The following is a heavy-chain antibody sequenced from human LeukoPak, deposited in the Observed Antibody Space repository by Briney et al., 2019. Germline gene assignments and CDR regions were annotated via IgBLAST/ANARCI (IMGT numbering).Heavy chain of an antibody. CDR3: ARAPALDHTAMVE. CDR1: GGSISSGGYS. D-gene: IGHD5-18*01. CDR2: IYHSGST. J-gene: IGHJ4*02. Sequence: SGTLSLTCAVSGGSISSGGYSWSWIRQPPGKGLEWIGYIYHSGSTYYNPSLKSRVTISVDRSKNQFSLKLSSVTAADTAVYYCARAPALDHTAMVEWGQGTLVTVSS. V-gene: IGHV4-30-2*01.